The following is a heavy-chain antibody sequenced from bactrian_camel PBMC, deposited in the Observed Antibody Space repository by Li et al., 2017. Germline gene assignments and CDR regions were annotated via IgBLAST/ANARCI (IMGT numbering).Heavy chain of an antibody. V-gene: IGHV3S53*01. D-gene: IGHD6*01. J-gene: IGHJ6*01. CDR1: AYTPANVR. CDR3: KPDSVRKGSWCFGG. Sequence: VQSGGSLRLSCAFDAYTPANVRMAWFRQAPGKEREGVASLASDGSSIYANSLKGRFTISQDNAKRTGYLQMNSLKPEDTAMYYCKPDSVRKGSWCFGGWGQGTQVTVS. CDR2: LASDGSS.